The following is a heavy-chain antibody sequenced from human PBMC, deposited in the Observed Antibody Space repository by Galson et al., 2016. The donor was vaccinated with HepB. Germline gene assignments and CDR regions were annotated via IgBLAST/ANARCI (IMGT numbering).Heavy chain of an antibody. CDR3: ARHAPNEGSGWIVYFDL. Sequence: SETLSLTCTVSGGSISSSSDYWGWIRQPPGKGLEWIGSIYYSGRTYNNPSLRSRVSISVDTSKNQFSPKLSSVTAADTGVYHCARHAPNEGSGWIVYFDLWGRGTLVTVSS. D-gene: IGHD6-19*01. CDR1: GGSISSSSDY. CDR2: IYYSGRT. J-gene: IGHJ2*01. V-gene: IGHV4-39*01.